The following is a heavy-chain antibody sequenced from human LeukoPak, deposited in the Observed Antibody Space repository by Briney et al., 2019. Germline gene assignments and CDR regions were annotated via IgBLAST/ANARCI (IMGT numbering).Heavy chain of an antibody. V-gene: IGHV3-30-3*01. CDR2: ISYDGSNK. D-gene: IGHD6-19*01. CDR3: ARDPEPGYSSGPYFDY. CDR1: GFTFSSYA. J-gene: IGHJ4*02. Sequence: TGGSLRLSCAASGFTFSSYAMHWVRQAPGKGLEWVAVISYDGSNKYYADSVKGRFTISRDNSKNTLYLQMNSLRAEDTAGYYCARDPEPGYSSGPYFDYWGQGTLVTVSS.